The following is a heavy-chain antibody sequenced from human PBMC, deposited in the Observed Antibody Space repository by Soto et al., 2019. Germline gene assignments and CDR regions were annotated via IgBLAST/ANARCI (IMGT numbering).Heavy chain of an antibody. Sequence: GGSLRLSCAASGFTFSSYGMHWVRQAPGKGLEWVAVIWYDGSNKYYADSVKGRFTISRDNSKNTLYLQMNSLRAEDTAVYYCARVGPSRGFGELYYYYGMDVWGQGTTVTVSS. CDR1: GFTFSSYG. CDR2: IWYDGSNK. V-gene: IGHV3-33*01. CDR3: ARVGPSRGFGELYYYYGMDV. J-gene: IGHJ6*02. D-gene: IGHD3-10*01.